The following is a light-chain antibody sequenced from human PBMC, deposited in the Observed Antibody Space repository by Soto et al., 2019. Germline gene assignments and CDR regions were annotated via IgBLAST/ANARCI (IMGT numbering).Light chain of an antibody. CDR1: SSDVGGYNY. CDR2: DVS. J-gene: IGLJ1*01. V-gene: IGLV2-14*01. Sequence: QSVLTQPASVSGSPGQSITISCTGTSSDVGGYNYVSWYQQHPGKAPKLMIYDVSNRPSGVSNRFSGSKSGNTASLTISGLQAEDEAYYYSSSYTSSTTLDVFGTGTKLTVL. CDR3: SSYTSSTTLDV.